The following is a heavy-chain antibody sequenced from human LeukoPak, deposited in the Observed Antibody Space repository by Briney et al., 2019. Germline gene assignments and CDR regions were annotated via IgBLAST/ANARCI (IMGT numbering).Heavy chain of an antibody. V-gene: IGHV3-23*01. J-gene: IGHJ5*02. CDR1: GFTFISYA. CDR2: ISGSGGST. CDR3: AKAPSGQLLLEWFDP. D-gene: IGHD2-2*01. Sequence: PGGSLRLSCAASGFTFISYAMSWVRQAPGKGLEWVSAISGSGGSTYYADSVKGRFTISRDNSRNTLYLQMNSLRAEDTAVYYCAKAPSGQLLLEWFDPWGQGTLVTVSS.